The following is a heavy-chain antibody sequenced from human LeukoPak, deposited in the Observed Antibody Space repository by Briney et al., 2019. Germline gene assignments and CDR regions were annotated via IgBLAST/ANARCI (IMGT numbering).Heavy chain of an antibody. CDR2: IKSRTDGGTT. D-gene: IGHD3-22*01. CDR3: TLFYYDSSCYYEAIGYSYGKDV. J-gene: IGHJ6*02. Sequence: GGSLRLSCAASGFTFNKAWMSWVRQAPGKGLEWIGRIKSRTDGGTTDYAAPVKGRFTISRDDSKSMLYLQMNSLKNEDTAVYFCTLFYYDSSCYYEAIGYSYGKDVWGQGTTVTVSS. CDR1: GFTFNKAW. V-gene: IGHV3-15*01.